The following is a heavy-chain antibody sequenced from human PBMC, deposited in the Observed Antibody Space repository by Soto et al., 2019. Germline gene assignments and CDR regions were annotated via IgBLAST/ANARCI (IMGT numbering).Heavy chain of an antibody. CDR2: INAGNGNT. Sequence: ASVKVSCKASGYTFTIYAMQWVRQAPGQRLEWMGWINAGNGNTKYSQKFQGRVTITRDTSASTAYMELSSLRSEDTAVYYCASALTWYSSGRHFDYWGQGTLVTVSS. CDR1: GYTFTIYA. D-gene: IGHD6-19*01. V-gene: IGHV1-3*01. CDR3: ASALTWYSSGRHFDY. J-gene: IGHJ4*02.